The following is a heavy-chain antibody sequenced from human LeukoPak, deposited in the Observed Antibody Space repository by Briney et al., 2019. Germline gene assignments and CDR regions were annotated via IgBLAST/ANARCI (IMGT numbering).Heavy chain of an antibody. J-gene: IGHJ3*02. CDR2: ISTNRGST. D-gene: IGHD6-13*01. V-gene: IGHV3-64D*06. CDR3: VNSRSWSGNDAFHI. Sequence: GGSLRLSCSASGFIFSNYAMHWVRQAPGKGLEYVAAISTNRGSTYYVDSVKGRFTISRDNSKNALYLQMDSLRAEDTAVYYCVNSRSWSGNDAFHIWGQGTMVTVSS. CDR1: GFIFSNYA.